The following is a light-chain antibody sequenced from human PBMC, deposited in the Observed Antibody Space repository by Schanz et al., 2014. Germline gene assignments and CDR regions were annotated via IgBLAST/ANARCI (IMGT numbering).Light chain of an antibody. J-gene: IGKJ1*01. Sequence: EIVMTQSPATLSVSPGERATLSCRASQSVSSNLAWYHQKPGQAPRLLIYGASTRATGIPARFSGSGSGTEFTLTISSLQAEDLAVYYCQQYFSTPWTFRQGTKVEL. V-gene: IGKV3-15*01. CDR3: QQYFSTPWT. CDR1: QSVSSN. CDR2: GAS.